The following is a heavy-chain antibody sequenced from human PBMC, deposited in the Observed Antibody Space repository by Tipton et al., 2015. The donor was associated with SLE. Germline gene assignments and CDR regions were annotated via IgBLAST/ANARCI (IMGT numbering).Heavy chain of an antibody. CDR2: IYHDWST. CDR1: GGSISDSSHY. CDR3: VRQPPGGGPGYQYDMDV. V-gene: IGHV4-39*07. J-gene: IGHJ6*02. D-gene: IGHD1-14*01. Sequence: TLSLTCTVSGGSISDSSHYWVWIRQSPGKGLEWVGSIYHDWSTYYNVALNSRATISIDMSRNQFSLRLNFVTAADTAVYYCVRQPPGGGPGYQYDMDVWGQGTAVTVSS.